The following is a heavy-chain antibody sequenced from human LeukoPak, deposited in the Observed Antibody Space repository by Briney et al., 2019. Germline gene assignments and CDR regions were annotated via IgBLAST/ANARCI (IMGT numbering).Heavy chain of an antibody. D-gene: IGHD3-3*01. CDR3: ARTYYHFWGPDGYYMDV. CDR2: IVPIFGTA. Sequence: SVKVSCKASGGTFSSYAISWVRQAHGQGLEWMGGIVPIFGTANYGQKFQGRVTITTGESTSTAYMELSRLRSEDTAVYYCARTYYHFWGPDGYYMDVWGKGTTVTVSS. CDR1: GGTFSSYA. V-gene: IGHV1-69*05. J-gene: IGHJ6*03.